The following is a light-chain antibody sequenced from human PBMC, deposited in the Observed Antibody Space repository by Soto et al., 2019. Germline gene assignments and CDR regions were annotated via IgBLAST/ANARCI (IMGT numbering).Light chain of an antibody. Sequence: QSVLTQPASVSGSPGQSFTISCTGTSSDVGGYNYVSWYQQHPGKAPKLMIYDVSNRPSGVSNRFSGSKSGNTASLTISGLQAEDEADYYCSSYTSSSPHVFGTGTKVTVL. V-gene: IGLV2-14*01. CDR1: SSDVGGYNY. CDR2: DVS. J-gene: IGLJ1*01. CDR3: SSYTSSSPHV.